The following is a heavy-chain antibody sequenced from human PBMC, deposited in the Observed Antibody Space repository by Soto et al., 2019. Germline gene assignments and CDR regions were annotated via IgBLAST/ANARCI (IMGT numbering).Heavy chain of an antibody. D-gene: IGHD4-17*01. Sequence: GGSLRLSCAVSGFTFGDHYMDWVRQAPGKGLEWVANIKEDGSVKQYVDSVRGRFTISRDNGKNSLYLQMNSLRSEDTATYYCARDPQPINDHGGHDFWGLGLLVTVSS. CDR3: ARDPQPINDHGGHDF. J-gene: IGHJ4*02. CDR2: IKEDGSVK. V-gene: IGHV3-7*01. CDR1: GFTFGDHY.